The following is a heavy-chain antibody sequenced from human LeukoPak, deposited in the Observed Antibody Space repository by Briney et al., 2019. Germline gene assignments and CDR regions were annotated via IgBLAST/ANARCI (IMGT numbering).Heavy chain of an antibody. V-gene: IGHV5-51*01. CDR3: ARRWYYYDSSGYYFRGFYFDY. D-gene: IGHD3-22*01. J-gene: IGHJ4*02. CDR1: GYSFTSYW. Sequence: GESLKISCKGSGYSFTSYWIGWVRQMPGKGLEWMGIIYPGDSVTRYSPSFQSQVTISADKSISTAYLQWSNLKASDTAMYYCARRWYYYDSSGYYFRGFYFDYWGQGTLVTVSS. CDR2: IYPGDSVT.